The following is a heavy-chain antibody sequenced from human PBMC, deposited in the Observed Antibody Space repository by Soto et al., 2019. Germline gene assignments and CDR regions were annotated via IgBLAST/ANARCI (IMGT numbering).Heavy chain of an antibody. CDR3: ARHRGPTGPNY. V-gene: IGHV4-39*01. CDR1: GGSISSSDYH. Sequence: QLQLQESGPGLVKPSETLSLTCTVSGGSISSSDYHWGWIRQPPGRGLEWIGSIYYSGSTYYNPSLKSRITISQDMSRNQVSLKLRSVTASDTAVYYCARHRGPTGPNYWGQGTLVTVSS. D-gene: IGHD3-10*01. CDR2: IYYSGST. J-gene: IGHJ4*02.